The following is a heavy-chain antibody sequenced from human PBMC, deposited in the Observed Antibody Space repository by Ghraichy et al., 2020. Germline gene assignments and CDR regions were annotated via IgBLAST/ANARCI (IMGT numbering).Heavy chain of an antibody. D-gene: IGHD1-1*01. J-gene: IGHJ4*02. CDR3: SRDLWNAFSLGV. V-gene: IGHV3-48*02. CDR2: IGSMI. Sequence: GGFLRLSCAASGFTFSGSTMNWVRQAPGKGLEWVSFIGSMIYYADSVKGRFTISRDNAKNTLYLQMNSLRDEDTAVYYCSRDLWNAFSLGVWGQGTPVTVSS. CDR1: GFTFSGST.